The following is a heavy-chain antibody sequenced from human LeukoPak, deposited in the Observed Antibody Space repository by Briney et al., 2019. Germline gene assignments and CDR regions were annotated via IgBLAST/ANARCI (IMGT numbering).Heavy chain of an antibody. CDR3: AARKVRGVWFYLDY. V-gene: IGHV3-23*01. J-gene: IGHJ4*02. CDR1: GFTVSAYA. CDR2: IYDDNT. D-gene: IGHD3-10*01. Sequence: GVSLRLSCAASGFTVSAYAMAWVRQAPGKGLEWVSTIYDDNTYYADSVKGRFAISTDNSKNTLYLQMNSLRVEDTAVYFCAARKVRGVWFYLDYWGQGTLVTVTS.